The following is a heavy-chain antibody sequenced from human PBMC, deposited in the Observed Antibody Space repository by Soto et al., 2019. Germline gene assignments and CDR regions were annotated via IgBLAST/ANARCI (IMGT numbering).Heavy chain of an antibody. CDR1: GYTFTSYY. V-gene: IGHV1-46*03. CDR2: INPSGGST. D-gene: IGHD4-17*01. CDR3: AREDGVPHDYGGSYFDY. J-gene: IGHJ4*02. Sequence: QVQLVQSGAEVKKPGASVKVSCKASGYTFTSYYMHWVRQAPGQGLEWMGIINPSGGSTSYAQKFQGRVTMTRDTSTSTVYMELSSLRSEDTAVYYCAREDGVPHDYGGSYFDYWGQGTLVTVSS.